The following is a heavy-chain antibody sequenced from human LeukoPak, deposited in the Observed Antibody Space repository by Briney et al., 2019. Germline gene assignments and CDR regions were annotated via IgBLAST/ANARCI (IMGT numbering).Heavy chain of an antibody. J-gene: IGHJ3*01. CDR2: INPNSGAT. CDR3: ARDLAMYCGGGSCYSDGFGL. V-gene: IGHV1-2*02. Sequence: ASVKVSCKASGYSFNEYYVHWVRQAPGQGLEWMGWINPNSGATNYAQNFQGRVTMTRDMSISTAYMGLSRLRSDDTAVYYCARDLAMYCGGGSCYSDGFGLWGQGTMVTVSS. D-gene: IGHD2-15*01. CDR1: GYSFNEYY.